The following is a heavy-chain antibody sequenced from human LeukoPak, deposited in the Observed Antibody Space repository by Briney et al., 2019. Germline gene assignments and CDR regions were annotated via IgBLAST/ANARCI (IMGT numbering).Heavy chain of an antibody. CDR3: ARVGSSGYPIDY. Sequence: GGSLRLSCAASGFTFSDYYMSWIRQAPGKGLEWVSYISSSGSTINYADSVKGRFTISRDSAKKSLFLQMNSLRAEDMAVYYCARVGSSGYPIDYWGQGTLVTVSS. CDR1: GFTFSDYY. V-gene: IGHV3-11*01. J-gene: IGHJ4*02. D-gene: IGHD3-22*01. CDR2: ISSSGSTI.